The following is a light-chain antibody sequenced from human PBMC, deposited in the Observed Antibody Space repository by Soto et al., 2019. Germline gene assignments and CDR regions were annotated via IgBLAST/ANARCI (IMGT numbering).Light chain of an antibody. Sequence: QSVLTQPASVSGSPGQAITISCTGTSSDVGGYNYVSWYQQHPGKAPKLMIYEVSNRPSGVSNRFSGSKSGNMASLTTSGLQTEDEADYYCSSYTSSSTPVFGGGTKLTVL. J-gene: IGLJ2*01. CDR3: SSYTSSSTPV. CDR1: SSDVGGYNY. CDR2: EVS. V-gene: IGLV2-14*01.